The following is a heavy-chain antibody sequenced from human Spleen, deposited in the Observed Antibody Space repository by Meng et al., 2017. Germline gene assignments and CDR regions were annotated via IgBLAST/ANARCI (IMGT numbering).Heavy chain of an antibody. V-gene: IGHV4-34*01. CDR2: INHSGST. D-gene: IGHD6-19*01. CDR3: ARDHGSGWYFYDIYFDY. CDR1: GGSFSGYY. Sequence: QVQHQQWGAGLLKPSETLSLPCAVYGGSFSGYYWSWIRQPPGKGLEWIGEINHSGSTNYNPSLKSRVTISVDTSKNQFSLKLSSVTAADTAVYYCARDHGSGWYFYDIYFDYWGQGTLVTVSS. J-gene: IGHJ4*02.